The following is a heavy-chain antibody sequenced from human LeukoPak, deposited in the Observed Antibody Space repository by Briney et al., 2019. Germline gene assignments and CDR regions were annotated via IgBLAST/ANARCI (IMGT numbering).Heavy chain of an antibody. CDR3: STRGGYLTGNDY. J-gene: IGHJ4*02. CDR2: INPNTGGT. CDR1: GYTFTDYY. V-gene: IGHV1-2*02. D-gene: IGHD3-9*01. Sequence: GASVKVSCKASGYTFTDYYMHWVRQAPGQGLEWMGWINPNTGGTNYAQMLQGRVTMTRDTAISTAYMELSRLRSDDTAVYYCSTRGGYLTGNDYWGQGTLVTVSS.